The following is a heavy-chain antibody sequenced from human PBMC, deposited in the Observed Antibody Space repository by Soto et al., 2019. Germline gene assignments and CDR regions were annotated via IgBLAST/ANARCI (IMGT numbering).Heavy chain of an antibody. Sequence: QVQLQESGPGLVKPSQTLSLTCTVSGGSISSGGYYWSWIRQHPGKGLEWIGYIYYSGSTYYNPSLKSRVTISVDASKNQFSLKLSSVTAADTAVYYCAIAGLGYGSGSYTPTIFYYYYGMDVWGQGTTVTVSS. J-gene: IGHJ6*02. CDR2: IYYSGST. CDR3: AIAGLGYGSGSYTPTIFYYYYGMDV. CDR1: GGSISSGGYY. D-gene: IGHD3-10*01. V-gene: IGHV4-31*03.